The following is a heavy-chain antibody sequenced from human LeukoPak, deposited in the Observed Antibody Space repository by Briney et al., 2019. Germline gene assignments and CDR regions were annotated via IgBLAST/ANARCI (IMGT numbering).Heavy chain of an antibody. D-gene: IGHD3-22*01. V-gene: IGHV1-69*13. J-gene: IGHJ4*02. CDR2: IIPIFGTA. CDR1: GGTFSSYA. CDR3: ARSDSSGYYEGGYDY. Sequence: SVKVSCKASGGTFSSYAISWVRQAPGQGLEWMGGIIPIFGTANYAQEFQGRVTITADESTSTAYMELSSLRSEDTAVYYCARSDSSGYYEGGYDYWGQGTLVTVSS.